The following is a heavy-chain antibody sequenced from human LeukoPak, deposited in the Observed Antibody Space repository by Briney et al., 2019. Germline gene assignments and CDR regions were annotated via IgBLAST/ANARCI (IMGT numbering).Heavy chain of an antibody. D-gene: IGHD3-16*02. J-gene: IGHJ4*02. CDR2: IYHSGST. Sequence: SETLSLTCTVSGYSISSGYYWGWIRQPPGKGLEWIGSIYHSGSTYYNPSLKSRVTISVDTSKNQFSLKLSSVTAADTAVYSCARGGYDYVWGSYRYTSVAFFDYWGQGTLVTVSS. V-gene: IGHV4-38-2*02. CDR3: ARGGYDYVWGSYRYTSVAFFDY. CDR1: GYSISSGYY.